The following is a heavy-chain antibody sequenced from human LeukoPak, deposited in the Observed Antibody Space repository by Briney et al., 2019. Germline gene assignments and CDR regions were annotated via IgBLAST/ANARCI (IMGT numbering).Heavy chain of an antibody. J-gene: IGHJ4*02. Sequence: SETLSLTCAIYDESFSGYLSDSYWSWVRRPPGKGLEWIGEIDRHGNTNYSPSLKSRVTISIQTSKSQFSLNLNSVTDADTAVYYCARRGGGDYPYYFDYWGRGTPVTVSS. D-gene: IGHD3-16*01. CDR1: DESFSGYLSDSY. CDR2: IDRHGNT. V-gene: IGHV4-34*01. CDR3: ARRGGGDYPYYFDY.